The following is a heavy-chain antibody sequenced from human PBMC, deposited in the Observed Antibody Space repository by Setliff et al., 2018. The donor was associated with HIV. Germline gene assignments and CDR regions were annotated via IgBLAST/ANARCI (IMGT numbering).Heavy chain of an antibody. CDR2: IYPGDFVT. Sequence: PGESLKISCQASGYSFTNYWIGWVRQMPGKGLEWIGVIYPGDFVTRYGPSFQGQVFISADRSITTAYLRWDSLKASDTAMYYCTRRRRAPGIADLEANWGQGTLVTVSS. V-gene: IGHV5-51*01. CDR1: GYSFTNYW. J-gene: IGHJ4*02. CDR3: TRRRRAPGIADLEAN. D-gene: IGHD2-21*01.